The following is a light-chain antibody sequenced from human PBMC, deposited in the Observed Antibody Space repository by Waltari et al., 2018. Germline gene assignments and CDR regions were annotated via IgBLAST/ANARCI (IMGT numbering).Light chain of an antibody. CDR3: QQYNDWPRT. J-gene: IGKJ1*01. Sequence: EIVMTQSPATLSVSPGERATLSCRASPSVSSNLAWYQQKPGQSPRLLIYGASTRATGIAARFSGSGSGTEFTLTISSLQSEDFALYYCQQYNDWPRTFGQGTKVEI. V-gene: IGKV3-15*01. CDR1: PSVSSN. CDR2: GAS.